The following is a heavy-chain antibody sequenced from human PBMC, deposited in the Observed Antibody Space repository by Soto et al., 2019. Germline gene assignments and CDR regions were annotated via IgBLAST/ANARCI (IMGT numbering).Heavy chain of an antibody. CDR2: IYGYASKT. CDR1: GFSFSSSA. J-gene: IGHJ4*02. V-gene: IGHV3-23*01. D-gene: IGHD2-8*01. Sequence: AGSPGLSCAASGFSFSSSAVTGALHPPENGPEWATGIYGYASKTFYAETEKGRFTISRDQSRNTLSLQINSLRDVDTAVYYCAKNRDPNGVWDIDFCGEGTRFTVSS. CDR3: AKNRDPNGVWDIDF.